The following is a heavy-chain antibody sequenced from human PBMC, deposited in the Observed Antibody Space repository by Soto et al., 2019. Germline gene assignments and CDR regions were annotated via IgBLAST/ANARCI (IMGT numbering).Heavy chain of an antibody. CDR1: GYSFTTYW. Sequence: PGESLKISCKASGYSFTTYWIGWVRQMPGKGLEWMGIIYPGDSDTRYSPSFQGQVTISADKSISTAYLQWSSLKASDSAMFYCARKDIAGNSVDFWGQGTLVTVPS. V-gene: IGHV5-51*01. CDR2: IYPGDSDT. J-gene: IGHJ4*02. D-gene: IGHD6-13*01. CDR3: ARKDIAGNSVDF.